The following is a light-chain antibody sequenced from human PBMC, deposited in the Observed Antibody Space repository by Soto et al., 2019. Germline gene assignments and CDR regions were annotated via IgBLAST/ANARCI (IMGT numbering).Light chain of an antibody. V-gene: IGKV3-20*01. Sequence: ESVLTQSPGTLSLSPGERATLSCRASQSVSSSYLAWYQQKPGQAPRLLIYGASSRATGIPDRFSGSGSGTDFTLTISRLEPEEFAVYYCQQYGSSPGTFGQGTKVEIK. CDR3: QQYGSSPGT. CDR2: GAS. J-gene: IGKJ1*01. CDR1: QSVSSSY.